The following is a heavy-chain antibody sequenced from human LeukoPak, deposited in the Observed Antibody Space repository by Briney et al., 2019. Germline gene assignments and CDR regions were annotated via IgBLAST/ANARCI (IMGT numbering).Heavy chain of an antibody. Sequence: GGSLRLSCAASGITFSNACMTWVRQAPGKGLEWVSGISDSAGTTYYADSVKGRFSISRDNSKNTLNLQMNSLRAEDTAVYYCAKSYYYGSGDYSLTAFDIWGQGTMVTVSS. CDR2: ISDSAGTT. V-gene: IGHV3-23*01. CDR3: AKSYYYGSGDYSLTAFDI. D-gene: IGHD3-10*01. CDR1: GITFSNAC. J-gene: IGHJ3*02.